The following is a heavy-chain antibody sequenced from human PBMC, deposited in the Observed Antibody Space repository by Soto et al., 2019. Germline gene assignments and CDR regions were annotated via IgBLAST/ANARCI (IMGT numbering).Heavy chain of an antibody. Sequence: EVQLLESGGDLVQPGGSLRLSCAASGFPFSRYAMNWVRQSPGKGLERVATINDDGGHTYYADSVKGRFTISRDKSKSTHCLIMIGLRAEDTAVYYCANVPSPGPADLWGQGTLVTVSS. D-gene: IGHD2-8*02. V-gene: IGHV3-23*01. CDR1: GFPFSRYA. CDR3: ANVPSPGPADL. J-gene: IGHJ4*02. CDR2: INDDGGHT.